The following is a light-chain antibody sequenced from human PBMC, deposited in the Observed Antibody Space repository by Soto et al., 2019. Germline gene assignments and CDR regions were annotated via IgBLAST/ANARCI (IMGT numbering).Light chain of an antibody. J-gene: IGKJ2*01. Sequence: EIVLTQSPDSLSLSPGQRAPLSCRTSRPVSSSYLAWYQQKPGQAPRLIYGASSRATGIPDRFSGSVSATDFTLTITRLEPEDVAVYYCQLRVGLMDTFGQGIK. CDR1: RPVSSSY. CDR3: QLRVGLMDT. V-gene: IGKV3-20*01. CDR2: GAS.